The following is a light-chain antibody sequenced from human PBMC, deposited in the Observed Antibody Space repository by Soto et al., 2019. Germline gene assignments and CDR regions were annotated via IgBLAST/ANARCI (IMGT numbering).Light chain of an antibody. CDR3: QHYGSSPPKYT. V-gene: IGKV3-20*01. Sequence: EIVLTQSPGTLSLSPGERATLSCRASQSVSSSSLAWYQHKPGQAPRLLIYDAFSRATDIPDRFSGSGSGTDFTLTISRLVPEDFAVYYCQHYGSSPPKYTFGQGTKLEI. CDR2: DAF. CDR1: QSVSSSS. J-gene: IGKJ2*01.